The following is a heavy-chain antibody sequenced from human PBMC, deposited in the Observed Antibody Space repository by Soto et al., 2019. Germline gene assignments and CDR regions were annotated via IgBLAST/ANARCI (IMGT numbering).Heavy chain of an antibody. CDR1: GGTFSSYA. Sequence: QVQLVQSGAEVKKPGSSVKVSCKASGGTFSSYAISWVRQAPGQGLEWMGGIIPIFGTANYAQKFQGRVXLXAXASTSTAYMELSSLRSEDTAVYYCARSDRAARPVDYWGQGTLVTVSS. CDR3: ARSDRAARPVDY. CDR2: IIPIFGTA. V-gene: IGHV1-69*12. J-gene: IGHJ4*02. D-gene: IGHD6-6*01.